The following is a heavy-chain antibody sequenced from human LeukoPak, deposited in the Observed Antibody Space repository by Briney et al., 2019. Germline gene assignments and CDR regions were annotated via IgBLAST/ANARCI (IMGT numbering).Heavy chain of an antibody. J-gene: IGHJ4*02. V-gene: IGHV1-18*01. D-gene: IGHD3-22*01. CDR1: GYTFTTYG. CDR2: ISADNGNT. CDR3: ARDLYYYDSSGYYPLGY. Sequence: ASVKVSCKTSGYTFTTYGIGWVRQAPGQGLEWRGWISADNGNTHYAQKFQGRVTLTTDTSTSTASMDLKSLRSDDTAVYYCARDLYYYDSSGYYPLGYWGQGTQVTVSS.